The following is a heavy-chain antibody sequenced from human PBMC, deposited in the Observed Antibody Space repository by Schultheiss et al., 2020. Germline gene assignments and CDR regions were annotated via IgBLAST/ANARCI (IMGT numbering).Heavy chain of an antibody. V-gene: IGHV4-59*01. D-gene: IGHD3-10*01. Sequence: SETLSLTCTVSGGSISSYYWSWIRQPPGKGLEWIGYIDYSGSTNYNPSLKSRVTISVDTSKNQFSLKLSSVTAADTAVYYCARVRYYGSGGENWFDPWGQGTLVTVSS. CDR2: IDYSGST. CDR1: GGSISSYY. J-gene: IGHJ5*02. CDR3: ARVRYYGSGGENWFDP.